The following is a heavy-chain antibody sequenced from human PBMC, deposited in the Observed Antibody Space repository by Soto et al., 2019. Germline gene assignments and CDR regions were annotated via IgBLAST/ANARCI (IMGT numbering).Heavy chain of an antibody. D-gene: IGHD3-9*01. J-gene: IGHJ4*02. CDR3: RVVLRYFDWLLADFDY. V-gene: IGHV3-15*01. CDR2: IKSKTDGGTT. Sequence: GGSLRLSCAASGFTFSNAWMSWVRQAPGKGLEWVGRIKSKTDGGTTDYAEPEKGRYNISRDDSKKKQYLQKNSQKTEYTAVYYCRVVLRYFDWLLADFDYWGQGT. CDR1: GFTFSNAW.